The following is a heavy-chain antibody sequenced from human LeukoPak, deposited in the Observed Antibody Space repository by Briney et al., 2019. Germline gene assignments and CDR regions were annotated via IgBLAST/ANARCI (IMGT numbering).Heavy chain of an antibody. CDR2: ISAYNGNT. D-gene: IGHD2-15*01. V-gene: IGHV1-18*01. J-gene: IGHJ4*02. CDR3: ARDRGDCSGGSCYGAWFDY. CDR1: GYTFTSYG. Sequence: ASVKVSRKASGYTFTSYGISWVRQAPGQGLEWMGWISAYNGNTNYAQKLQGRVTMTTDTSTSTAYMELRSLRSDDTAVYYCARDRGDCSGGSCYGAWFDYWGQGTLVTVSS.